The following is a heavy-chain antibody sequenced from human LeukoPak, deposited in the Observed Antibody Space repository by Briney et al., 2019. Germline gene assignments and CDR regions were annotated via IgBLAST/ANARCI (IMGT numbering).Heavy chain of an antibody. Sequence: ETLSLTCTVSGGSISTYYWSWVRQAPGKGLEWVSAISGSGGSTYYADSVKGRFTISRDNSKNTLYLQMNSLRAEDTAVYYCAKVKDGWIQLWLFDYWGQGTLVTVSS. CDR2: ISGSGGST. J-gene: IGHJ4*02. D-gene: IGHD5-18*01. CDR1: GGSISTYY. CDR3: AKVKDGWIQLWLFDY. V-gene: IGHV3-23*01.